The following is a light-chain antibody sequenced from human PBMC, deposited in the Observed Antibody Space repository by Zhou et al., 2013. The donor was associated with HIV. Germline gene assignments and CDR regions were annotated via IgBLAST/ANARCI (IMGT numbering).Light chain of an antibody. Sequence: DIQMTQSPSSLSASVGDRVTITCRASQSISSYLNWYQQKPGKAPKLLIYAASSLQSGVPSRFSGSGSGTDFTLTISSLQPEDFATYYCQQSYSTPRTFGQGPSGNQT. J-gene: IGKJ1*01. CDR1: QSISSY. CDR2: AAS. CDR3: QQSYSTPRT. V-gene: IGKV1-39*01.